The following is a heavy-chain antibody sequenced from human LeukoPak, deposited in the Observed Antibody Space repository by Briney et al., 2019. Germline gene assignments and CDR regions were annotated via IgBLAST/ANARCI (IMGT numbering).Heavy chain of an antibody. D-gene: IGHD2-15*01. Sequence: SETLSLTCTVSSGSISTSNYYWGWVRQPPGKALEWIGNIFYSGSTYYSPSLKSRVTISLDTSRNQFSLKLNYVTAADTAVYYCARRSCSGGTCYESRGWFDSWGQGTLVTVSS. CDR3: ARRSCSGGTCYESRGWFDS. V-gene: IGHV4-39*07. CDR1: SGSISTSNYY. CDR2: IFYSGST. J-gene: IGHJ5*01.